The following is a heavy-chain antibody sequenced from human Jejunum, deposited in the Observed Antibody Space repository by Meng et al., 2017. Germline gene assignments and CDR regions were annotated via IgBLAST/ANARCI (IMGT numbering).Heavy chain of an antibody. CDR3: AHSSSSSSFGFDY. CDR2: IYYSGGT. CDR1: GGSVSSAAYY. D-gene: IGHD6-6*01. V-gene: IGHV4-61*08. Sequence: QVQGQGSGPGLGRPSETLSLPCTVSGGSVSSAAYYWNWIRQPPGKGLEWIGYIYYSGGTTYSPSLNSRVTISIDTAKNQVSLKVSSVTAADTAVYYCAHSSSSSSFGFDYWGQGTLVTVSS. J-gene: IGHJ4*02.